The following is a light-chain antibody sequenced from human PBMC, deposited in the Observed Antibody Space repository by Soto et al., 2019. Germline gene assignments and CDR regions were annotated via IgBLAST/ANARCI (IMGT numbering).Light chain of an antibody. CDR1: QSISSW. CDR3: HQYDTYPSTGT. V-gene: IGKV1-5*01. Sequence: DIQRTQSPSTLSASVGDRVTITCRASQSISSWLAWYQQKPGKAPKLLIYDASSLESGVPSRFSGSGSGTEFTLTISSLQPDDFATYYCHQYDTYPSTGTFGQGTKVDIK. J-gene: IGKJ1*01. CDR2: DAS.